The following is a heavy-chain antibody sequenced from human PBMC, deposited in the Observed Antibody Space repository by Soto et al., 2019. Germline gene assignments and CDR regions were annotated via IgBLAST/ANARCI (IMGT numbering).Heavy chain of an antibody. CDR2: IYYSGST. D-gene: IGHD3-3*01. CDR3: TFGVVISHRYYYYYGMDV. CDR1: GGSISSYY. Sequence: SETLSLTCTVSGGSISSYYWSWIRQPPGKGLEWIGYIYYSGSTNYNPSLKSRVTISVDTSKNQFSLKLSSLRSEDTAVYYCTFGVVISHRYYYYYGMDVWGQGTTVTVSS. J-gene: IGHJ6*02. V-gene: IGHV4-59*01.